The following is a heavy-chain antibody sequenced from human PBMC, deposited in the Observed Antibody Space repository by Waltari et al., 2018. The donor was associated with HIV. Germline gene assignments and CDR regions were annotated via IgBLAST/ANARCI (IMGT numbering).Heavy chain of an antibody. CDR2: INAGNGNT. V-gene: IGHV1-3*01. D-gene: IGHD2-2*01. J-gene: IGHJ6*02. CDR1: GYTFTSYS. CDR3: AREKKIPEKCHGMDV. Sequence: QVQLVQPGAEVKKPGASVKVSCKASGYTFTSYSMHWVRQAPGRRFEWMGWINAGNGNTKYSQKSQGRGTITRDPSASTADMELTSLRSEDTAVYYCAREKKIPEKCHGMDVWGQGTTVTVSS.